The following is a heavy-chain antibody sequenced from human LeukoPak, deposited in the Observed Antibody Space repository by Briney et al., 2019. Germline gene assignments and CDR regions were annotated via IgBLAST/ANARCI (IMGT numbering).Heavy chain of an antibody. CDR2: IYYAGST. Sequence: SETLSLTCNVSGDSISSSSYYWSWIRVPPGKGLEWIGSIYYAGSTYYNPSLKSRVTLSVDTSTNHFSLNIKSVTAADTAMYYCARDSMVRGVNNYYYYYMDVWGKGTTVTISS. J-gene: IGHJ6*03. CDR3: ARDSMVRGVNNYYYYYMDV. D-gene: IGHD3-10*01. V-gene: IGHV4-39*02. CDR1: GDSISSSSYY.